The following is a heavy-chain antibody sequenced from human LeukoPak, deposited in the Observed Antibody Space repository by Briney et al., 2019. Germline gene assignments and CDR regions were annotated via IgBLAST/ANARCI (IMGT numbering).Heavy chain of an antibody. V-gene: IGHV3-33*01. Sequence: PGGSLRLSCAASGFTFSSYGMHWVRQAPGEGLEWVAVIWYDGSNKYYADSVKGRFTISRDNSKNTLYLQMNSLRAEDTAVYYCARDLRIAAAGAPDYWGQGTLVTVSS. CDR1: GFTFSSYG. CDR2: IWYDGSNK. CDR3: ARDLRIAAAGAPDY. D-gene: IGHD6-13*01. J-gene: IGHJ4*02.